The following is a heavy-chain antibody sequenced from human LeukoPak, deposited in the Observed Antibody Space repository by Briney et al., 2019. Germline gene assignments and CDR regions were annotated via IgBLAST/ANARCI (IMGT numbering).Heavy chain of an antibody. CDR2: ISYDGSNK. CDR1: GFTFSSYG. Sequence: PSGGSLRLSCAASGFTFSSYGMPWVRQAPGKGLEWVAVISYDGSNKYYADSVKGRFTISRDNSKNTLYLQMNSLRAEDTAVYYCAKLGGSYEVGFDYWGQGTLVTVSS. D-gene: IGHD1-26*01. J-gene: IGHJ4*02. CDR3: AKLGGSYEVGFDY. V-gene: IGHV3-30*18.